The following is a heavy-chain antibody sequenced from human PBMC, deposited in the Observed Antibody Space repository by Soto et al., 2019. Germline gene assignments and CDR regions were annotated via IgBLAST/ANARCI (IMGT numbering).Heavy chain of an antibody. J-gene: IGHJ5*02. Sequence: EASVKVSCKASGYTFINYYMHWVRQAPGQGFEWMGRISPKSGGSNYAQKFQGRVSMTWDKSISTAYLQWSSLKASDTAMYYCASSFGVGGWFDPWGQGTLVTVSS. CDR3: ASSFGVGGWFDP. CDR2: ISPKSGGS. CDR1: GYTFINYY. D-gene: IGHD3-3*01. V-gene: IGHV1-2*02.